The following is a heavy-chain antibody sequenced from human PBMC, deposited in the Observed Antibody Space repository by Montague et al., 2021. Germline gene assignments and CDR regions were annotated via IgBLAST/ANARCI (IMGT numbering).Heavy chain of an antibody. CDR1: GASITSNIYY. Sequence: SETLSLTCTVSGASITSNIYYWGWIRQSPGKGLEWIGSIYYSGNSFYQPSLKGRITMAVDTSKNQFSLKLSSVTAADTAIYYCARVLSSWYVGWFDPWGQGTLVTVSS. V-gene: IGHV4-39*07. CDR2: IYYSGNS. CDR3: ARVLSSWYVGWFDP. J-gene: IGHJ5*02. D-gene: IGHD6-13*01.